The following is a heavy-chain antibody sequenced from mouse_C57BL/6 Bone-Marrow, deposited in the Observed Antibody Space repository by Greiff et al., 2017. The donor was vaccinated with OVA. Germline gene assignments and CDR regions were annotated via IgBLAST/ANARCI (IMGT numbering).Heavy chain of an antibody. Sequence: VQLQQPGAELVKPGASVKMSCKASGYTFTSYWITWVKQRPGQGLEWIGDIYPGSGSTNYNEKFKSKATLTVDTSSSTAYMQLSSLTSEDSAVYYCARDCTTVVAKGYWYFDVWGTGTTVTVSS. CDR2: IYPGSGST. V-gene: IGHV1-55*01. CDR1: GYTFTSYW. D-gene: IGHD1-1*01. J-gene: IGHJ1*03. CDR3: ARDCTTVVAKGYWYFDV.